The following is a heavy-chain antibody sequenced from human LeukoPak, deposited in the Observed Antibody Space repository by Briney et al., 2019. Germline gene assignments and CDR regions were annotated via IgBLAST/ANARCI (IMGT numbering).Heavy chain of an antibody. V-gene: IGHV3-15*01. J-gene: IGHJ5*02. CDR3: TTAWFDP. CDR1: GFTFSHAW. Sequence: GGSLRLSCAASGFTFSHAWMTWVRQGPGKGLEWVGRIKSKADGWATDYAAPVKGRFTISRGDSKNTLYLQMNSLKTEDTAVYYCTTAWFDPWGQGTLVTVSS. CDR2: IKSKADGWAT.